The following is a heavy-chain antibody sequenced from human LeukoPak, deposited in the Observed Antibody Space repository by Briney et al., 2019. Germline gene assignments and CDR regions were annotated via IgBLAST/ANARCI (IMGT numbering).Heavy chain of an antibody. Sequence: GGSLRLSCAASGFTFSSYAMHWVRQAPGKGLEWVAVISYDGSNKYYADSVKGRFTISRDNSKNTLYLQMNSLRAEDTAVYYCARESYGDPYCFDYWGQGTLVTVSS. J-gene: IGHJ4*02. CDR2: ISYDGSNK. V-gene: IGHV3-30-3*01. D-gene: IGHD4-17*01. CDR3: ARESYGDPYCFDY. CDR1: GFTFSSYA.